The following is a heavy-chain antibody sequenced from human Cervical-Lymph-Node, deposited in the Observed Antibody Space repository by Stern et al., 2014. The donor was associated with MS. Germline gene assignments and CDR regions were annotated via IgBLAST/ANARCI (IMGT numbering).Heavy chain of an antibody. Sequence: VQLVESGGGVVQPGRSLRLSCAASGFSFSRYAMHWVRQAPGQGLEWVALIWYDGSNPYYADSVTGRFTISRDNFKNTLYLRMNSLRAEDTAVYYCASAYSSSHYYFDYWGQGTLVTVSS. CDR2: IWYDGSNP. CDR3: ASAYSSSHYYFDY. D-gene: IGHD6-13*01. V-gene: IGHV3-33*01. J-gene: IGHJ4*02. CDR1: GFSFSRYA.